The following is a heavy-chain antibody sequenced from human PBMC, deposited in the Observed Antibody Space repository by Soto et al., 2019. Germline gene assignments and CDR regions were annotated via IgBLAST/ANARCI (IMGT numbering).Heavy chain of an antibody. D-gene: IGHD3-3*01. CDR3: ARPRGFGVVINFFDY. V-gene: IGHV3-30-3*01. Sequence: QVQLVESGGGVVQPGRSLRLSCAASGFTFSSYAMHWVRQAPGKGLEWVAVISYDGSNKYYADSVKGRFTISRDNSIKTLYLQMNSLRAEDTAVYYCARPRGFGVVINFFDYWGQGTLVTVSS. J-gene: IGHJ4*02. CDR1: GFTFSSYA. CDR2: ISYDGSNK.